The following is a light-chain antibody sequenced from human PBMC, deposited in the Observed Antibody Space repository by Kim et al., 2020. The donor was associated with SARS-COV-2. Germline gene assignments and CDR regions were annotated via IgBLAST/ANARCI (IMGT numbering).Light chain of an antibody. CDR1: TGCSTDA. J-gene: IGLJ3*02. V-gene: IGLV4-69*01. Sequence: SGKLTCTQSTGCSTDAIEWDQQQPENGHRYLMKVNCYGSHSKGEGIPDRFSGSNSGDERYLTISSLQSEDEADYYCQTWDTDIMVFGGGTQLTV. CDR2: VNCYGSH. CDR3: QTWDTDIMV.